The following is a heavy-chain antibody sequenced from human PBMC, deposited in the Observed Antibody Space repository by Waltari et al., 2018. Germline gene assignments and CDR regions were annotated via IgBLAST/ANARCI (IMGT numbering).Heavy chain of an antibody. V-gene: IGHV3-48*03. CDR1: GFTFSRYE. CDR3: ARAYEYSSTNFDY. CDR2: ISSSGSTI. J-gene: IGHJ4*02. Sequence: EVQLVESGGGLVQPGGSLRLSCAASGFTFSRYEMNWVRRAPGKGLEWVSYISSSGSTIYYADSVKGRFTISRDNAKNSLYLQMNSLRAEDTAVYYCARAYEYSSTNFDYWGQGTLVTVSS. D-gene: IGHD6-6*01.